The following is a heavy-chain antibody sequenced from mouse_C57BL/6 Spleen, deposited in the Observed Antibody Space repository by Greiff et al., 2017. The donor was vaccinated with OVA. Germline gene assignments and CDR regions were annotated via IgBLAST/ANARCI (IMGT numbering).Heavy chain of an antibody. J-gene: IGHJ1*03. CDR3: ARGDTTVEGWYFDV. D-gene: IGHD1-1*01. CDR1: GYTFTDYY. CDR2: INPNNGGT. Sequence: VQLQQSGPELVKPGASVKISCKASGYTFTDYYMNWVKQSHGKSLEWIGDINPNNGGTSYNQKFKGKATLTVDKSSSTAYMELRSLTSEDSAVYYWARGDTTVEGWYFDVWGTGTTVTVSS. V-gene: IGHV1-26*01.